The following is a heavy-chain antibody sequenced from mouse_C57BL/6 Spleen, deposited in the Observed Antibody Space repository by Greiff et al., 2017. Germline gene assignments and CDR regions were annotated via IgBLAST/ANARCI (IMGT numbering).Heavy chain of an antibody. CDR2: ISYDGSN. J-gene: IGHJ1*03. Sequence: EVQLQQSGPGLVKPSQSLSLTCSVTGYSITSGYYWNWIRQFPGNKLEWMGYISYDGSNNYNPSLKNRISITRDTSQNQFFLKLNSVTTEDTATYYCARALYYYGSSYGYFDVWGTGTTVTVSS. CDR3: ARALYYYGSSYGYFDV. CDR1: GYSITSGYY. D-gene: IGHD1-1*01. V-gene: IGHV3-6*01.